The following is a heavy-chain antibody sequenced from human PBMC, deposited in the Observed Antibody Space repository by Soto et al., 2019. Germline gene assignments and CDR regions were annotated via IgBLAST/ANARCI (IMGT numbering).Heavy chain of an antibody. Sequence: GASVKVSCKASGGTFSSYAISWVRQAPGQGLEWMGGIIPIFGTANYAQKFQGRVTITADKSTSTAYMELSSPRADDTAVYYCAIARVADSSLDHWGQGTLVTVSS. CDR2: IIPIFGTA. V-gene: IGHV1-69*06. D-gene: IGHD3-3*01. CDR3: AIARVADSSLDH. J-gene: IGHJ4*02. CDR1: GGTFSSYA.